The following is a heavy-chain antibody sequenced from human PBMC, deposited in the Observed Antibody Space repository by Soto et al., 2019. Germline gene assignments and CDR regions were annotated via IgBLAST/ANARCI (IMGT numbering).Heavy chain of an antibody. D-gene: IGHD6-13*01. Sequence: GGSLRLSCAASGFTFSNYAMTWVRQAPGKGLEWVSAISGSGGTTYYADSVKGRFTIYRDNSKNTMYLQMKSMRVEDTDLHYCGKDGGRIAAAAVRPLGDRDCWGPGTLGTVSS. CDR2: ISGSGGTT. CDR3: GKDGGRIAAAAVRPLGDRDC. J-gene: IGHJ4*02. V-gene: IGHV3-23*01. CDR1: GFTFSNYA.